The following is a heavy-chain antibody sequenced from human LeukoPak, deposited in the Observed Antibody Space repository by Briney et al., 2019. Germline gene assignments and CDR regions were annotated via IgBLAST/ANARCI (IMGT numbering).Heavy chain of an antibody. D-gene: IGHD3-10*01. V-gene: IGHV4-59*01. CDR2: IYYSGST. J-gene: IGHJ2*01. CDR1: GGSISSYY. CDR3: ARAAYYYGSGSYYNPTWYFDL. Sequence: SETLSLTCTVSGGSISSYYWSWIRQPPGEGLEWIGYIYYSGSTNYNPSLKSRVTISVDTSKNQFSLKLSSVTAADTAVYYCARAAYYYGSGSYYNPTWYFDLWGRGTLVTVSS.